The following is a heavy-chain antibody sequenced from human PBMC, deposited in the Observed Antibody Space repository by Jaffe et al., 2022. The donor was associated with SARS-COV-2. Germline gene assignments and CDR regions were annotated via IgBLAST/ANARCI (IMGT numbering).Heavy chain of an antibody. Sequence: QVQLQESGPGLVKPSETLSLTCTVSGGSISGFYWSWIWQPPGKGLEWIGYIYYNGNTNYNPSLKSRVTMSVDTSNSQFSLRLTSVTPADTAVYYCVRLSGSGQGYFDYWGQGILVAVSS. CDR3: VRLSGSGQGYFDY. CDR1: GGSISGFY. D-gene: IGHD1-26*01. J-gene: IGHJ4*02. CDR2: IYYNGNT. V-gene: IGHV4-59*01.